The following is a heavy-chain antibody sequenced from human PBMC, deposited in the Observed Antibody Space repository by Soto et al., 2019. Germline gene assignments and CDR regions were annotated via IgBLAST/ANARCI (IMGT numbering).Heavy chain of an antibody. CDR3: TTVQPSLRAVAVLYGMDV. CDR2: IKSKTDGGTT. CDR1: GFTFSNAW. Sequence: GGSLRLSCAASGFTFSNAWMNWVRQAPGKGLEWVGRIKSKTDGGTTDYAAPVKGRFTISRDDSKNTLYLQMNSLKTEGTAVYYCTTVQPSLRAVAVLYGMDVWGQGTTVTVSS. V-gene: IGHV3-15*07. D-gene: IGHD6-19*01. J-gene: IGHJ6*02.